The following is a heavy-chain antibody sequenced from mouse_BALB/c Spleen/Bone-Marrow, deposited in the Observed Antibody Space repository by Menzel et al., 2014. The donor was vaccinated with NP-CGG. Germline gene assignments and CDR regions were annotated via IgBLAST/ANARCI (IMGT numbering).Heavy chain of an antibody. D-gene: IGHD2-3*01. Sequence: QVQLKESGPELVKPWASVKISCKASGYAFSNSWMNWVKQRPGQGLEWIGRIYPGDGDTYYNGKFKDKATLTADKSSSTAYMQLSSLTSVDSAVYFCARSDGYRAMDYWGQGTSVTVSS. J-gene: IGHJ4*01. CDR1: GYAFSNSW. V-gene: IGHV1-82*01. CDR2: IYPGDGDT. CDR3: ARSDGYRAMDY.